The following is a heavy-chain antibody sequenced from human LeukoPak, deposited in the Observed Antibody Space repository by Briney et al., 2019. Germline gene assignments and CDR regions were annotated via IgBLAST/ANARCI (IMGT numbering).Heavy chain of an antibody. CDR1: GGSISSYY. V-gene: IGHV4-59*08. J-gene: IGHJ4*02. Sequence: SETLSLTCTVSGGSISSYYWSWIRQPPGKGLEWIGCIYYSGYTNYNPSLKSRVTISVDTSKNHFSLKLSSVTAAGTAVYYCARGALKWELPPIRARKSYYFDYWGQGTLVTVSS. CDR2: IYYSGYT. CDR3: ARGALKWELPPIRARKSYYFDY. D-gene: IGHD1-26*01.